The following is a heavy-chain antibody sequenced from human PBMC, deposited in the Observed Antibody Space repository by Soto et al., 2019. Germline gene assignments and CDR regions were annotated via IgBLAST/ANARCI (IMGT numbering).Heavy chain of an antibody. CDR1: GGTFSSYA. V-gene: IGHV1-69*06. CDR2: IIPIFGTA. CDR3: AKDLGDSSPGGLDY. Sequence: ASVKVSCKASGGTFSSYAISWVRQAPGQGLEWMGGIIPIFGTANYAQKFQGRVTITADKSTSTAYMELSSLRSEDTAVYYCAKDLGDSSPGGLDYWGQGTLVTVSS. J-gene: IGHJ4*02. D-gene: IGHD3-22*01.